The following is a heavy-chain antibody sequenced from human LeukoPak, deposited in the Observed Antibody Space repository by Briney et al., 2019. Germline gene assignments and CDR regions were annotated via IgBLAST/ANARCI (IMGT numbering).Heavy chain of an antibody. D-gene: IGHD4-17*01. Sequence: ASVKVSCKVSGDILKELFIHWVRQAPGKGLEWMGGFDPEDGEALYAQKFQGRVTMTDDTSTDTAYMELSSLKSEDTAVYYCATGTTEGMDVWGQGTTVTVSS. CDR2: FDPEDGEA. J-gene: IGHJ6*02. CDR3: ATGTTEGMDV. V-gene: IGHV1-24*01. CDR1: GDILKELF.